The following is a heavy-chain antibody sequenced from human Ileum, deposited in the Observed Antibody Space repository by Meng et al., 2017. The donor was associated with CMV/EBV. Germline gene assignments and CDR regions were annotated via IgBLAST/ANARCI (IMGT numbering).Heavy chain of an antibody. CDR2: KAFEENSQ. CDR3: GKEPFIRGRINTFDD. CDR1: GFPFRNYG. Sequence: GGSLRLSCVTSGFPFRNYGIHWVRQAPGKGLEWLGIKAFEENSQYYARSVKGRFTISGDNSRNTVYLHMNSLRPDDTAVYYCGKEPFIRGRINTFDDWGRGTLVTVSS. V-gene: IGHV3-30*18. D-gene: IGHD3-10*01. J-gene: IGHJ4*02.